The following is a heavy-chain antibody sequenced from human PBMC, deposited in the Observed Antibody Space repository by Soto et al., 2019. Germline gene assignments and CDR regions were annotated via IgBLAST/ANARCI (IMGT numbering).Heavy chain of an antibody. V-gene: IGHV4-34*01. CDR1: GGSFSGYY. J-gene: IGHJ4*02. CDR3: ARGGVPMVRGVNDY. Sequence: PSETLSLTCAVYGGSFSGYYWSWIRQPPGKGLEWIGEINHSGSTNYNPSLKSRVTISVDTSKNQFSLKLSSVTAADTAVYYCARGGVPMVRGVNDYWGQGTLVTVAS. D-gene: IGHD3-10*01. CDR2: INHSGST.